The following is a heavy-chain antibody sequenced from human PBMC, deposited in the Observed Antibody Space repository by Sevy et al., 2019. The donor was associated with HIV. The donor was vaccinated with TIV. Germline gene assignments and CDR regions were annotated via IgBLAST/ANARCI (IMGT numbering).Heavy chain of an antibody. V-gene: IGHV5-51*01. CDR3: ASSAAKGARYYYYGMDV. Sequence: GESLKISCKGSGYSFTSYWIGWVRQMPGKGLEWMGIIYPGDSDTRYSPSFQGQVTISADKSISTAYLQWSSLKASDTAMYYCASSAAKGARYYYYGMDVWGHGTTVTVSS. D-gene: IGHD2-2*01. CDR1: GYSFTSYW. CDR2: IYPGDSDT. J-gene: IGHJ6*02.